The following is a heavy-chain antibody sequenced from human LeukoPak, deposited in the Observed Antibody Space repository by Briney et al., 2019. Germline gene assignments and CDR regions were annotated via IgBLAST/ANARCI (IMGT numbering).Heavy chain of an antibody. CDR3: TTEDHIFRRSSGYSVGAFDI. Sequence: GGSLRLSCAASGFTFSNAWISWVRQAPGKGLEWVGRIKSKTDGGTTDYAAPVKGRFTISRDDSKNTLYLQMNSLKTEDTAVYYCTTEDHIFRRSSGYSVGAFDIWGQGTMVTVSS. CDR2: IKSKTDGGTT. CDR1: GFTFSNAW. J-gene: IGHJ3*02. D-gene: IGHD3-22*01. V-gene: IGHV3-15*01.